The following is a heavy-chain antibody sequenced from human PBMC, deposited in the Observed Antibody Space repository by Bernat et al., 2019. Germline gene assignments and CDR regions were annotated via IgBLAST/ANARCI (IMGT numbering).Heavy chain of an antibody. V-gene: IGHV3-23*01. CDR2: ISGSGGST. CDR3: AKWGVLEFGELPDY. D-gene: IGHD3-10*01. CDR1: GFTFSSYA. Sequence: EVQLLESGGGLVQPGGSLRLSCAASGFTFSSYAMSWVRQAPGKGLEWVSAISGSGGSTYYADSVKDRFTISRDNSKNTLYLQMNSLRAEDTAVYYCAKWGVLEFGELPDYWGQGTLVTVSS. J-gene: IGHJ4*02.